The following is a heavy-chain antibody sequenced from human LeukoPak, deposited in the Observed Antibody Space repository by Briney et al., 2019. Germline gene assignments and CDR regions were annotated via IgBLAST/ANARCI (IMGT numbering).Heavy chain of an antibody. J-gene: IGHJ5*02. Sequence: GGSLRLSCAASGFTFSDYYMSWIRQAPGKGLEWVSYISSSGSTIYYADSVKGRFTISRDNAKNSLYLQMNSLRAEDTAVYYCAKDILESYYDILTGKNWFDPWGQGTLVTVSS. V-gene: IGHV3-11*01. CDR2: ISSSGSTI. CDR1: GFTFSDYY. CDR3: AKDILESYYDILTGKNWFDP. D-gene: IGHD3-9*01.